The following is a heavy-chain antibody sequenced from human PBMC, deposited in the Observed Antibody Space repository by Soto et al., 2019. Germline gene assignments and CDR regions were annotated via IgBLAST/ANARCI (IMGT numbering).Heavy chain of an antibody. Sequence: EVQLVESGGGLVQPGGSLRLSCAASGFSFSMYWMSWVRQAPGKGLEWVANIKEDGSQKYYVDSVKGRFTSSRDNAKNSLFLQMNSLRAEDTAVYYCAKHQVGYRVTDYWGQGPLVTVSS. CDR3: AKHQVGYRVTDY. V-gene: IGHV3-7*01. D-gene: IGHD1-26*01. J-gene: IGHJ4*02. CDR1: GFSFSMYW. CDR2: IKEDGSQK.